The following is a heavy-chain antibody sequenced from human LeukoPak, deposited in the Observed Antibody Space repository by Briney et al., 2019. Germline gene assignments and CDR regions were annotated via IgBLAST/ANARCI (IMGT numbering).Heavy chain of an antibody. CDR3: ARAVGDQLLFSQEGWFDP. Sequence: GTSVKVSCKASGFTFTSSAVQWVRQARGQRLEWIGWIVVGSGNTNYAQKFQERVTITRDMSTSTAYMELSSLRSEDTAVYYCARAVGDQLLFSQEGWFDPWGQGTLVTVSS. J-gene: IGHJ5*02. CDR2: IVVGSGNT. CDR1: GFTFTSSA. V-gene: IGHV1-58*01. D-gene: IGHD2-2*01.